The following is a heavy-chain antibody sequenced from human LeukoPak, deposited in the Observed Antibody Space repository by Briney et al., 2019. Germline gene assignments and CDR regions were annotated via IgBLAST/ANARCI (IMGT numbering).Heavy chain of an antibody. CDR3: ARGFRDSSGRKPDY. V-gene: IGHV1-8*01. CDR1: GYTFTSYD. CDR2: MNPNSGNT. Sequence: ASVKVSCKASGYTFTSYDINWVRQATGQRLEWMGWMNPNSGNTGYAQKFQDRVTMTRNTSIKTAYMELSSLRSEDMAVYYCARGFRDSSGRKPDYWGQGTLVTVSS. J-gene: IGHJ4*02. D-gene: IGHD3-22*01.